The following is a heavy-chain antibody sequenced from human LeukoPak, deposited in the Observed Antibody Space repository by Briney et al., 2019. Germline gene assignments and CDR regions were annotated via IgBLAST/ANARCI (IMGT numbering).Heavy chain of an antibody. CDR2: ISGSGGST. CDR1: GFTFSSYA. D-gene: IGHD3-22*01. V-gene: IGHV3-23*01. Sequence: PGGSLRLSCAASGFTFSSYAMSWVRQAPGKGLEWVSAISGSGGSTYYADSVKGRFTISRDNSKNTLYLQMSSLRAEDTAVYYCAKSPSMIVVVITYYFDYWGQGTLVTVSS. CDR3: AKSPSMIVVVITYYFDY. J-gene: IGHJ4*02.